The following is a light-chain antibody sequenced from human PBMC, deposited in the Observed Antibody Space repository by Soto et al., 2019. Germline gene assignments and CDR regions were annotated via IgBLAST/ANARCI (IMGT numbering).Light chain of an antibody. CDR2: GAF. CDR1: QSVSNNY. V-gene: IGKV3-20*01. Sequence: EIVLVQSPGTLSLSPGERATLSCRASQSVSNNYLAWYQQKSGQAPRLLIYGAFSRATGVPDRLRGSGTGTDISLYISRLETEDFAVYYCQQYGVSHLKFTFGRRIKMGVK. CDR3: QQYGVSHLKFT. J-gene: IGKJ2*01.